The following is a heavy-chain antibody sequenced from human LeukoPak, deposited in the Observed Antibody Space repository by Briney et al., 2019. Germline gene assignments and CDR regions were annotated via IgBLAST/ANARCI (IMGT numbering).Heavy chain of an antibody. CDR3: ALSTWDY. J-gene: IGHJ4*02. Sequence: GGSLRLSCTASGFTFSDYAMNWVRQAPGKGLEWVSHISHSGSTIYYSDSVKGRFTISRDNAENSLYLQMNSLRDEDTAVYYCALSTWDYWGQGTLVTVSS. CDR2: ISHSGSTI. CDR1: GFTFSDYA. D-gene: IGHD6-13*01. V-gene: IGHV3-48*02.